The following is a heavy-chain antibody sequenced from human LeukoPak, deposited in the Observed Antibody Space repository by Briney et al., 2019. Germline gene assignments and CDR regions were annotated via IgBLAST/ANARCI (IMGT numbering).Heavy chain of an antibody. CDR2: ISSSSRFI. D-gene: IGHD1-26*01. Sequence: PGGPLRLSCAASGFTFNSYSMNWFRQAPGKGLEWVSSISSSSRFIYYADSVKGRFTISRDNAKNSLYLQMTSLRAADTAVYYCARGSFSGSYPDAFDIWGQGTMVTVSS. CDR1: GFTFNSYS. V-gene: IGHV3-21*01. CDR3: ARGSFSGSYPDAFDI. J-gene: IGHJ3*02.